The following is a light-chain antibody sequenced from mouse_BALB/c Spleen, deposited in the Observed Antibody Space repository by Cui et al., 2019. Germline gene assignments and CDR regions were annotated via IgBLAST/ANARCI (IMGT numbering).Light chain of an antibody. CDR1: SSVSD. Sequence: QIVLTQSPALMSASPGEKVTMTCSASSSVSDRDWNKQKQRESPKPGMDGTANMACGVPAGFSGSGSGTSYSLTISSMEAEDAATYYCQQWSSNPLTFGAGTKLELK. J-gene: IGKJ5*01. CDR2: GTA. CDR3: QQWSSNPLT. V-gene: IGKV4-68*01.